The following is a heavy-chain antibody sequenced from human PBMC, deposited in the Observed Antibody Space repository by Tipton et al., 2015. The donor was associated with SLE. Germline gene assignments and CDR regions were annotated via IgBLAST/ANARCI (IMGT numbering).Heavy chain of an antibody. CDR2: IYYSGST. Sequence: TLSLTCSVSVGSIRSDGYYWNWIRQRPGKGLEWIGYIYYSGSTYYNPSLKSRVTISVDTSKNQFSLKLSSVTAADTAVYYCARDSSGGYNWFDPWGQGTLVTVSS. CDR3: ARDSSGGYNWFDP. D-gene: IGHD3-22*01. V-gene: IGHV4-31*03. CDR1: VGSIRSDGYY. J-gene: IGHJ5*02.